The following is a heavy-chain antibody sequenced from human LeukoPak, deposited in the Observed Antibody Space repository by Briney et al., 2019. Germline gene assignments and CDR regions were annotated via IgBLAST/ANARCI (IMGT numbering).Heavy chain of an antibody. D-gene: IGHD1-14*01. CDR1: RYTFTGYY. CDR2: INPSGGST. Sequence: ASVKVSCKASRYTFTGYYMHWVRQAPGQGLEWMGIINPSGGSTSYAQKFQGRVTMTRDTSTSTVYMELSSLRSEDTAVCYCARGLRGWNQGVYFDYWGQGTLVTVSS. V-gene: IGHV1-46*01. CDR3: ARGLRGWNQGVYFDY. J-gene: IGHJ4*02.